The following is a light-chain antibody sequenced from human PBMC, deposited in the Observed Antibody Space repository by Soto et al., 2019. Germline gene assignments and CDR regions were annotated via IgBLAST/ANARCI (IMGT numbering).Light chain of an antibody. CDR2: EVS. CDR1: SSDVGAYNY. CDR3: SSYAGSNTLV. J-gene: IGLJ3*02. Sequence: QSALTQPPSASGSPGQSVTISCTGTSSDVGAYNYVSWYQQHPGKAPKLMIYEVSKRPSGVPDRFSGSKSGNTASLTVSGLQAEDEADYYSSSYAGSNTLVFGGGTKVTVL. V-gene: IGLV2-8*01.